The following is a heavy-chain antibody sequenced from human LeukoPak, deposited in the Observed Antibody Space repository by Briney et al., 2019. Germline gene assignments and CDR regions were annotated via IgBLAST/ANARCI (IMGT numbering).Heavy chain of an antibody. CDR3: ARDGDYEITFGGVIAPYYFDY. V-gene: IGHV3-21*01. Sequence: PGGSLRRSCAASGFTFSSYSMNWVRQAPGKGLEWVSSISSSSSYIYYADSVKGRFTISRDNAKNSLYLQMNSLRAEDTAVYYCARDGDYEITFGGVIAPYYFDYWGQGTLVTVSS. J-gene: IGHJ4*02. D-gene: IGHD3-16*02. CDR1: GFTFSSYS. CDR2: ISSSSSYI.